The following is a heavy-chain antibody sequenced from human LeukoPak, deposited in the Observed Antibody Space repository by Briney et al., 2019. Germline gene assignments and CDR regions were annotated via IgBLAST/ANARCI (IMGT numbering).Heavy chain of an antibody. CDR2: INNDGSST. CDR1: GFTFSSYW. CDR3: ARGWWELPDY. V-gene: IGHV3-74*01. J-gene: IGHJ4*02. Sequence: PGGSLRLSCAASGFTFSSYWMHWVRQAPGKGLVWVSRINNDGSSTSYADSVKGRFTISRDNAKNTLYLQMNSLRAEDTAVYYCARGWWELPDYWGQGTLVTVSS. D-gene: IGHD2-15*01.